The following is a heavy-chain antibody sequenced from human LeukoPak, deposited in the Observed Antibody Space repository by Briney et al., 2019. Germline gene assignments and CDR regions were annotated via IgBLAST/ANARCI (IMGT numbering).Heavy chain of an antibody. V-gene: IGHV1-69*13. CDR1: GGTFSSYA. J-gene: IGHJ6*02. CDR3: ATYCSSTSCPAEYYYYGMDV. CDR2: IIPIFGTA. D-gene: IGHD2-2*01. Sequence: GASVKVSCKASGGTFSSYAISWVRQAPGQGLEWMGGIIPIFGTANYAQKFQGRVTITAGESTSTAYMELSSLRSEDTAVYYCATYCSSTSCPAEYYYYGMDVWGQGTTVTVSS.